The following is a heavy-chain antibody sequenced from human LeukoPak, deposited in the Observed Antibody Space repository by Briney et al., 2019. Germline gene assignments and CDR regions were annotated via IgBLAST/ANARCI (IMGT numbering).Heavy chain of an antibody. CDR3: ASVSQLWLLPEY. J-gene: IGHJ4*02. D-gene: IGHD5-18*01. CDR1: GGSISSSNW. V-gene: IGHV4-4*02. Sequence: SETLSLTCAVSGGSISSSNWWSWVRQPPGKGLEWIGEIYHSGSTNYNPSLKSRVTISVDTSKNQFSLKLSSVTAADTAVYYCASVSQLWLLPEYWGQGTLVTVSS. CDR2: IYHSGST.